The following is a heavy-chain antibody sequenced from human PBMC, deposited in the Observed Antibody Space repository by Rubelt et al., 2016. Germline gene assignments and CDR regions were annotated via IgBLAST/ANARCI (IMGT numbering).Heavy chain of an antibody. V-gene: IGHV4-61*05. D-gene: IGHD2-15*01. CDR1: GGSISSSSYY. Sequence: QLQLQESGPGLVKPSETLSLTCTVSGGSISSSSYYWGWIRQPPGKGLEWIGYIYYSGSTNYNPSLMCRVTISVETSKNQFSRKLSSVTAADTAVYYCARDGTYSTSYYYYYMDVWGKGTTVTVSS. CDR3: ARDGTYSTSYYYYYMDV. CDR2: IYYSGST. J-gene: IGHJ6*03.